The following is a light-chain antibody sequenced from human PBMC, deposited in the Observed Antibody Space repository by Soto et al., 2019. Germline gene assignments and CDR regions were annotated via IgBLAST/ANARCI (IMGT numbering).Light chain of an antibody. CDR3: QQTYTVPRT. Sequence: DIQMTQSPSSLSASVGDRVTITCRASQSISSYLNWYQQKPGEAPKLLIYAASSLAGGVPSRFSGSGSGTDFTLTISSLQPEDFANYYCQQTYTVPRTFSGGTKVEIK. CDR2: AAS. CDR1: QSISSY. J-gene: IGKJ4*01. V-gene: IGKV1-39*01.